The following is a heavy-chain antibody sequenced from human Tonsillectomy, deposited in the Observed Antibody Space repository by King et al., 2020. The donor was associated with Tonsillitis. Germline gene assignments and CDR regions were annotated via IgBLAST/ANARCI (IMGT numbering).Heavy chain of an antibody. V-gene: IGHV1-46*01. CDR1: GYTFTSYY. J-gene: IGHJ4*02. Sequence: EQLVQSGAEVKKPGASVKVSCKASGYTFTSYYVHWVRQAPGQGLEWMGLINPSGGSTSYAQKFQGRVIMHRDTSTSTVYMELSSLRSEDTAVYYGARTYYYDRIGYYCGYWGQGTLVTVPS. D-gene: IGHD3-22*01. CDR3: ARTYYYDRIGYYCGY. CDR2: INPSGGST.